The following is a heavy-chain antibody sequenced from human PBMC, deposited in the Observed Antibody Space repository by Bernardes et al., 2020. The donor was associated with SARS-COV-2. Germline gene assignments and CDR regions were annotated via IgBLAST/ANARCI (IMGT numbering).Heavy chain of an antibody. Sequence: GGSLRLSRAASGFTFSSYSMNWVRQAPGKGLEWVSYISISSSTIYYADSVKGRFTISRDNAKNSLYLQMNSLRAEDTAVYYCARVYCTNGVCYYYYYYYGMDVWGQGTTVTVAS. CDR2: ISISSSTI. CDR1: GFTFSSYS. V-gene: IGHV3-48*01. CDR3: ARVYCTNGVCYYYYYYYGMDV. D-gene: IGHD2-8*01. J-gene: IGHJ6*02.